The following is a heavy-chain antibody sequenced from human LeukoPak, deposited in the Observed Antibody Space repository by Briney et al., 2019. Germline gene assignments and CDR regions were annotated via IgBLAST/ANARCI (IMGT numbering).Heavy chain of an antibody. J-gene: IGHJ6*03. CDR3: ARDGVPAAILGIYYYYMDV. CDR1: GFTFSSYA. CDR2: ISGSGGST. D-gene: IGHD2-2*02. V-gene: IGHV3-23*01. Sequence: GGFLRLSCAASGFTFSSYAMSWVRQAPGKGLEWVSAISGSGGSTYYADSVKGRFTISRDNSKNTLYLQMNSLRAEDTAVYYCARDGVPAAILGIYYYYMDVWGKGTTVTVSS.